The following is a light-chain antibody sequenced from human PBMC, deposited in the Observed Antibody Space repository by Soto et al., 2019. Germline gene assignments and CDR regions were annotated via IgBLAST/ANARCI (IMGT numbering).Light chain of an antibody. Sequence: EIVLTQYPGTLSLSPGDRATLSCRASQTVSFSYLAWYQQKPGQAPRLLIYGASSRATGIPDRFSGSESGTDFTLTISRLEPEDFAVYHCQRYGSSPLTFGGGTKVELK. CDR2: GAS. CDR3: QRYGSSPLT. CDR1: QTVSFSY. J-gene: IGKJ4*01. V-gene: IGKV3-20*01.